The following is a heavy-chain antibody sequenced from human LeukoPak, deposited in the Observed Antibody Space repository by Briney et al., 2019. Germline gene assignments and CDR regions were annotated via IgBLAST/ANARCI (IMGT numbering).Heavy chain of an antibody. D-gene: IGHD1-26*01. CDR3: ARGQEDWEVLQRAVKYDF. CDR2: MNQSGST. Sequence: PSETLSLTCAVYGGTFSGHYWSWIRQPPGKGPEWIGEMNQSGSTNYNPSLKSRVTISVDTSKNQFSLKLTSVTAADTAVYYCARGQEDWEVLQRAVKYDFWGQGTLVTVSS. J-gene: IGHJ4*02. V-gene: IGHV4-34*01. CDR1: GGTFSGHY.